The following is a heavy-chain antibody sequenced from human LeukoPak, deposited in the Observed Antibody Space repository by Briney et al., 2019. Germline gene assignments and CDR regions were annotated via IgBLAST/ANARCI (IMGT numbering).Heavy chain of an antibody. CDR1: GFTFSSYD. V-gene: IGHV3-21*01. Sequence: GGSLRLSCAASGFTFSSYDINWVRQAPGKGLEWVSSVSGSSSHIFYADSVKGRFTISRDNAKNSLYLQMNSLRAEDTAVYYCARERIRVFYYGMDVWGQGTAVTVSS. J-gene: IGHJ6*02. CDR3: ARERIRVFYYGMDV. CDR2: VSGSSSHI. D-gene: IGHD2-15*01.